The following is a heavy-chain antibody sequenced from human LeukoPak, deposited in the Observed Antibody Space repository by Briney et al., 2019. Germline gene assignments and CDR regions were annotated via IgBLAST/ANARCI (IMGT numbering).Heavy chain of an antibody. D-gene: IGHD3-10*01. CDR3: ARQSGVDTTRWFDP. Sequence: GESLKIPCTASHYSFTSYWIGWMRQMPGKGLEWMGMIYPRDSDTRYSPSFQGQVTMSADKSSNIAYLHWSSLKASDTAMYYCARQSGVDTTRWFDPWGQGTPVSVSS. CDR1: HYSFTSYW. J-gene: IGHJ5*02. CDR2: IYPRDSDT. V-gene: IGHV5-51*01.